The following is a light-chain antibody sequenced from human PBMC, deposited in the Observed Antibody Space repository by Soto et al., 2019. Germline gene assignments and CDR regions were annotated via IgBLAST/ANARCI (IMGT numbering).Light chain of an antibody. Sequence: EIVLTQSPGTLSLSPGARATLSCRARQSVSSSYLAWYQQKPGQAPRLLIYGASSRATGIPDRFSGSGSGTDFTLTISSLQPDDFATYYCQHYNSYSEAFGQGTKVDIK. V-gene: IGKV3-20*01. J-gene: IGKJ1*01. CDR3: QHYNSYSEA. CDR2: GAS. CDR1: QSVSSSY.